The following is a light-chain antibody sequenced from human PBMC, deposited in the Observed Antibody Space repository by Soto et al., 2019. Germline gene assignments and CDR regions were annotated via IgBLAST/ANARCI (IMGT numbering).Light chain of an antibody. J-gene: IGKJ3*01. V-gene: IGKV3-20*01. CDR1: QSVSSSY. CDR3: QQYGSSPGFT. CDR2: GAS. Sequence: EIVLTQSPGTLSLSPGERATLSCRASQSVSSSYLAWYQQKPGQAPRLLIYGASSRATGIPDRFSGSGSGTDFTLTISRLEPEDFAVYYCQQYGSSPGFTFGPGTKVD.